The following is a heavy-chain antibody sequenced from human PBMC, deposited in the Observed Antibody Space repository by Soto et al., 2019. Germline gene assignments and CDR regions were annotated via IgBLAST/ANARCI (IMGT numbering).Heavy chain of an antibody. Sequence: SVKVSCKASGGTFSSYAISWVRQAPGQGLEWMGGIIPIFGTANYAQKFQGRVTITADESTSTAYMELSSLRSEDTAVYYCARRTGVVAAAGTNWFDPWGQGTLVTVSS. D-gene: IGHD6-13*01. V-gene: IGHV1-69*13. CDR1: GGTFSSYA. CDR3: ARRTGVVAAAGTNWFDP. J-gene: IGHJ5*02. CDR2: IIPIFGTA.